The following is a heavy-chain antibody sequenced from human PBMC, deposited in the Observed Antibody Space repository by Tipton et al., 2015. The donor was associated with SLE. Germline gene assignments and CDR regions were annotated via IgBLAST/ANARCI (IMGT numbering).Heavy chain of an antibody. Sequence: TLSLTCTVSGGSISSSSYYWGWIRQPPGKGLEWIGSIYYSGSTYYNPSLKSRVTISVDTSKNQFSLKLSSVTAADTAVYYCARDPSSSAYNWFDPWGQGTLVTVSS. CDR1: GGSISSSSYY. CDR3: ARDPSSSAYNWFDP. J-gene: IGHJ5*02. V-gene: IGHV4-39*07. D-gene: IGHD6-6*01. CDR2: IYYSGST.